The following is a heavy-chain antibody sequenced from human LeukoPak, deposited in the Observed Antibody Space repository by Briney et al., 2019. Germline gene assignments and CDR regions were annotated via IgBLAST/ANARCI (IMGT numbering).Heavy chain of an antibody. Sequence: GASVKVSCKASGGTFSSYAISWVRRAPGQGLEWMGGITPIFGTANYAQKFQGRVTITADESTSTAYMELSSLRSEDTAVYYCARYYGGNSFNNWFDPWGQGTLVTVSS. CDR1: GGTFSSYA. CDR3: ARYYGGNSFNNWFDP. CDR2: ITPIFGTA. J-gene: IGHJ5*02. D-gene: IGHD4-23*01. V-gene: IGHV1-69*13.